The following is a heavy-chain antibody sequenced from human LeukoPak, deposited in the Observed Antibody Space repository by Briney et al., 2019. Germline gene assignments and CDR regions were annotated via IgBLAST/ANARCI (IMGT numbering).Heavy chain of an antibody. CDR1: GGCITSHY. D-gene: IGHD5-12*01. Sequence: PSETVSLTCTVSGGCITSHYWIWIRQSPEKGLEWIGDISSSGSTRYNPSLRGRVTISVDTSTNRFFLSLSSVPAADTAVYYCARHGPWHWFDPWGQGTLVTVSS. V-gene: IGHV4-59*08. CDR3: ARHGPWHWFDP. CDR2: ISSSGST. J-gene: IGHJ5*02.